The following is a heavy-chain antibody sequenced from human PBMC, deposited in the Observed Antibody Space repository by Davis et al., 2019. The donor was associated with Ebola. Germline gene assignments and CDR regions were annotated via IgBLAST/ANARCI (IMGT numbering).Heavy chain of an antibody. Sequence: SVKVSCKASGGTFSSYAISWVRQAPGQALHWIRVIIPIFGTANYAQKFQGRVTMTRNTSISTAYMELSSLRSEDTAVYYCARGHLYDFWSGYRAGYYGMDVWGQGTTVTVSS. CDR1: GGTFSSYA. CDR2: IIPIFGTA. V-gene: IGHV1-69*05. D-gene: IGHD3-3*01. CDR3: ARGHLYDFWSGYRAGYYGMDV. J-gene: IGHJ6*02.